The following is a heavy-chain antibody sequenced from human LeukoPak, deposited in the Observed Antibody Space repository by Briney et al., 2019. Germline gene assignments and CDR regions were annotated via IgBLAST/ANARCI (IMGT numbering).Heavy chain of an antibody. Sequence: SETLSLTCAVYGGSFSGYYWSWIRQPPGKGLEWIGEINHSGSTNYNPSLKSRVTISVDTSKNQFSLKLSSVTAADTAVYYCARGVRAAAGLNYYYYYMDVWGKGTTVTVSS. CDR1: GGSFSGYY. CDR3: ARGVRAAAGLNYYYYYMDV. V-gene: IGHV4-34*01. J-gene: IGHJ6*03. D-gene: IGHD6-13*01. CDR2: INHSGST.